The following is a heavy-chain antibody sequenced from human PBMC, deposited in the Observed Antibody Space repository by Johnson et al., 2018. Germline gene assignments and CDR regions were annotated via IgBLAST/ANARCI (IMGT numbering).Heavy chain of an antibody. Sequence: VQLVESGGGLVQPGRSLRLSCAASGFTLEDYVMYWVRQVPGKGLEWVGRIKSKTDDETTDYAAPVKGRFTISRDDSKNTLYLQLNSLKTEDTAVYSCITDWGSGWYNEGGGGAFDLWGQGTMVTVSS. V-gene: IGHV3-15*01. CDR1: GFTLEDYV. CDR2: IKSKTDDETT. CDR3: ITDWGSGWYNEGGGGAFDL. J-gene: IGHJ3*01. D-gene: IGHD6-19*01.